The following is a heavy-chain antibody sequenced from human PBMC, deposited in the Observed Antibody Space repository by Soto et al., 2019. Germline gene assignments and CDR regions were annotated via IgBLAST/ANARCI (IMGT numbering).Heavy chain of an antibody. J-gene: IGHJ4*02. CDR3: ARDRVTIFGVVSGPFDY. CDR2: IWYDGSNK. Sequence: QVQLVESGGGVVQPGRSLRLSCAASGFTFSSYGMHWVRQAPGKGLEWVAVIWYDGSNKYYADSVKGRFTISRDNSKNTLYLQMNSLRAEDTAVYYCARDRVTIFGVVSGPFDYCGQGTLVTVSS. D-gene: IGHD3-3*01. V-gene: IGHV3-33*01. CDR1: GFTFSSYG.